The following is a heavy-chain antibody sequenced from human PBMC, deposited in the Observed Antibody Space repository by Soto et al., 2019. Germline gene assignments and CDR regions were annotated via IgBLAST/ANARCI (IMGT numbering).Heavy chain of an antibody. V-gene: IGHV1-18*01. CDR2: ISAYNGYT. Sequence: ASVKVSCKASGYTFTSYGISWVRQAPGQGLEWMGWISAYNGYTNYAQKLQGRVTMTTDTSTSTAYMELRSLRSDDTAVYYCARDYEVVGALYGMDVWGQGTTVTVSS. CDR3: ARDYEVVGALYGMDV. D-gene: IGHD1-26*01. CDR1: GYTFTSYG. J-gene: IGHJ6*02.